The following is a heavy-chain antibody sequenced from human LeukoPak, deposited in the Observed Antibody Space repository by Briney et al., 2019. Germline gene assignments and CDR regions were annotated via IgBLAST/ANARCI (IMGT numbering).Heavy chain of an antibody. CDR2: IYYSGST. J-gene: IGHJ4*02. CDR3: ARYKFGYYGSGSNTQDEFDY. Sequence: SETLSLTCTVSDGSISSYYWSWIRLPPGKGLEWIGYIYYSGSTNYNPSLKSRVTISVDTSKNQFSLKLSSVTAADTAVYYCARYKFGYYGSGSNTQDEFDYWGQGTLVTVSS. CDR1: DGSISSYY. D-gene: IGHD3-10*01. V-gene: IGHV4-59*08.